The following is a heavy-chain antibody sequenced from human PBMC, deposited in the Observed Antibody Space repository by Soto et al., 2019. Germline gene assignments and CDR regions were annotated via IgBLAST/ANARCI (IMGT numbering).Heavy chain of an antibody. CDR1: GFTVSSNY. CDR3: ARGTMITFGTALDY. Sequence: GGSLRLSCAASGFTVSSNYMSWVRQAPGKGLEWVSVIYSGGSTYYADSVKGRFTISRDNSKNTLYLQMNSLRAEDTAVYYCARGTMITFGTALDYWGQGTLVTVSS. V-gene: IGHV3-53*01. J-gene: IGHJ4*02. CDR2: IYSGGST. D-gene: IGHD3-16*01.